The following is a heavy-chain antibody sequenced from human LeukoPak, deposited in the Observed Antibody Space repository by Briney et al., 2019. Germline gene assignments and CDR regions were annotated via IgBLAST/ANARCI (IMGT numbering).Heavy chain of an antibody. CDR3: ARDPQSWMATISLNNDAFDI. D-gene: IGHD5-24*01. J-gene: IGHJ3*02. CDR1: GGSISSSSYY. Sequence: SETLSLTCTVSGGSISSSSYYWGWIRQPPGKGLEWIGSIYYSGSTYYNPSLKSRVTISVDTSKNQFSLKLSSVTAADTAVYYCARDPQSWMATISLNNDAFDIWGQGTMVTVSS. V-gene: IGHV4-39*07. CDR2: IYYSGST.